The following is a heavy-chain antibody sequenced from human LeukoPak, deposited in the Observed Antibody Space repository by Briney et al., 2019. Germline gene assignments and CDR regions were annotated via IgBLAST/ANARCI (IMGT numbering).Heavy chain of an antibody. Sequence: GGSLRLSCAASGFTFSTYWMSWVRQAPGKGLEWVANIKQDGSEKYYLDSVKGRFTISRDNDNNSMYLQMNSLRVEDAAVYYCARWAGGHYDYWGQGTLVTVSS. V-gene: IGHV3-7*01. D-gene: IGHD1-26*01. CDR2: IKQDGSEK. CDR3: ARWAGGHYDY. CDR1: GFTFSTYW. J-gene: IGHJ4*02.